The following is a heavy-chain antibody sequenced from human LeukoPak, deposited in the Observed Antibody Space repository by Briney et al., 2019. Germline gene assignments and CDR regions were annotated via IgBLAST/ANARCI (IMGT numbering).Heavy chain of an antibody. CDR1: GGSVNSGSYY. CDR3: ARAAYSGSYHSDY. J-gene: IGHJ4*02. V-gene: IGHV4-61*01. D-gene: IGHD1-26*01. Sequence: SETLSLTCTVSGGSVNSGSYYWNWIRQPPGKGLEWIGYIYYSGSTNYNPSLKSRVTISVNTSKNQFSLKLSSVTAADTAVYYCARAAYSGSYHSDYWGQGTLVTVSS. CDR2: IYYSGST.